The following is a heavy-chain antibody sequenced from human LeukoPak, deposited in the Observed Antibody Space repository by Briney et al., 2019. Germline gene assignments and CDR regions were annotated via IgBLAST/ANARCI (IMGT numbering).Heavy chain of an antibody. Sequence: EGSLKLSCAASGFTFSDSVMHWVRQASGKGLEWVGRLRGEPNSYATVYAASVKGRFTISRDDSKDTAYLQMNSLKTEDTAVYYCTCGSGWYSPDYWGQGTLVTVSS. J-gene: IGHJ4*02. CDR1: GFTFSDSV. V-gene: IGHV3-73*01. CDR3: TCGSGWYSPDY. CDR2: LRGEPNSYAT. D-gene: IGHD6-19*01.